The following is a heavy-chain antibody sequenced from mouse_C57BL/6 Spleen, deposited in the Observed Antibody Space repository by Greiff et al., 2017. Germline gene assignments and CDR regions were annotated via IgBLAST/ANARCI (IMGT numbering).Heavy chain of an antibody. CDR2: IHPNSGST. Sequence: QVQLQQPGAELVKPGASVKLSCKASGYTFTSYRMHWVKQRPGQGLEWIGMIHPNSGSTNYNEKFKSKATLTVDKSSSTAYMQLSSLTSEDSAVYYCARWDDGYGGAYWGQGTLVTVSA. D-gene: IGHD2-3*01. CDR3: ARWDDGYGGAY. V-gene: IGHV1-64*01. J-gene: IGHJ3*01. CDR1: GYTFTSYR.